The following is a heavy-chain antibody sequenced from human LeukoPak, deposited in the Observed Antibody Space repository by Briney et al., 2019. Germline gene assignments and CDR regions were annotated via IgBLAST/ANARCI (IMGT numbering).Heavy chain of an antibody. CDR3: ARGHCSGGSCYYDY. J-gene: IGHJ4*02. CDR1: GGTFSSYA. D-gene: IGHD2-15*01. V-gene: IGHV1-18*01. CDR2: ISAYNGNT. Sequence: ASVKVSCKASGGTFSSYAISWVRQAPGQGLEWMGWISAYNGNTNYAQKLQGRVTMTTDTSTSTAYMELRSLRSDDTAVYYCARGHCSGGSCYYDYWGQGTLVTVSS.